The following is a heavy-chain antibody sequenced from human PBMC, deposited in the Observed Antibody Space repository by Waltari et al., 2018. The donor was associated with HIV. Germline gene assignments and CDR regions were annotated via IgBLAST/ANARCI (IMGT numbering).Heavy chain of an antibody. J-gene: IGHJ4*02. Sequence: QVQLQESGPGLVRPSETLSLSCSVSGFSITTGYYWGWVRQPPGKGLEWIGYIYHTGSAYYHPSLKSRVSISVDTSKNQFSLKVNSMTASDAAVYYCARVRPADQRYLDYWGQGTLVTVSS. CDR2: IYHTGSA. CDR1: GFSITTGYY. D-gene: IGHD6-25*01. V-gene: IGHV4-38-2*02. CDR3: ARVRPADQRYLDY.